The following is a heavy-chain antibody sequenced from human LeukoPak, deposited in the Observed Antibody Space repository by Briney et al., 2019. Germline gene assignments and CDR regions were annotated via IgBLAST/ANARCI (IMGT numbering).Heavy chain of an antibody. CDR3: ARRLSSSSWSLYYYYYYGMDV. CDR2: IYHSGST. CDR1: GYSISSGYY. Sequence: SETLSLTCTVSGYSISSGYYWGWIRQPPGKGLEWIGSIYHSGSTYYNPSLKSRVTISVDTSKNQFSLKLSSVTAADTAVYYCARRLSSSSWSLYYYYYYGMDVWGQGTTVTVSS. V-gene: IGHV4-38-2*02. J-gene: IGHJ6*02. D-gene: IGHD6-13*01.